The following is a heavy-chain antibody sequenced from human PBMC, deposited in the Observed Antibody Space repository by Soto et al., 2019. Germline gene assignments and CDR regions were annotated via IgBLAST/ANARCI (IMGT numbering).Heavy chain of an antibody. J-gene: IGHJ6*02. V-gene: IGHV1-18*01. CDR3: ARDKGTLAHYYYYYGMDV. CDR2: ISAYNGNT. D-gene: IGHD1-1*01. Sequence: ASVKVSCKASGYTFTSYGISWVRQAPGQGLEWMGWISAYNGNTNYAQKLQGRVTMTTDTSTSTAYMELRSLRSDDTAVYYCARDKGTLAHYYYYYGMDVWGQGTTVTVSS. CDR1: GYTFTSYG.